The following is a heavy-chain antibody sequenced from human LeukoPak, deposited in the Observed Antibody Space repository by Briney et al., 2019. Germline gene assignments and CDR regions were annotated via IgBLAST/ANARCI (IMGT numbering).Heavy chain of an antibody. CDR1: GGSFSGYY. D-gene: IGHD2-2*01. Sequence: PSETLSLTCAVYGGSFSGYYWSWIRQPPGKGLEWIGEINHSGSTNYNPSLKSRVTISVDTSKNQISLKLRSVTAADTAVYYCATRGFGSASTFGMDVWGQGTTVTVSS. V-gene: IGHV4-34*01. J-gene: IGHJ6*02. CDR3: ATRGFGSASTFGMDV. CDR2: INHSGST.